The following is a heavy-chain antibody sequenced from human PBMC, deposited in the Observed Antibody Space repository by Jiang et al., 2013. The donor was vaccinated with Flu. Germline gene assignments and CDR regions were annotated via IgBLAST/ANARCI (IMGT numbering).Heavy chain of an antibody. J-gene: IGHJ3*02. CDR3: ATDGWSEAFEI. CDR1: GLSFSDSA. D-gene: IGHD5-24*01. CDR2: ISGNGNDK. V-gene: IGHV3-30-3*01. Sequence: VQLVESGGGVVQPGKSLRLSCEVSGLSFSDSAMSWVRQSPGGGLEWIALISGNGNDKFHADSLEGRFTISRDNSRNTLFLQLSSLRLDDTGVYFCATDGWSEAFEIWG.